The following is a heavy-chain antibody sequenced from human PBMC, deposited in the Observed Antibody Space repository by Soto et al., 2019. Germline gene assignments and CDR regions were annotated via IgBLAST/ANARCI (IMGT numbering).Heavy chain of an antibody. J-gene: IGHJ4*02. CDR3: AALPTYYDFWSGYRDFDY. CDR1: GGTFSSYS. D-gene: IGHD3-3*01. Sequence: SVKVSCKASGGTFSSYSISWVRQAPGQGLEWMGGIIPIFGTANYAQKFQGRVTITADKSTSTADMELSSLRSEDTAVYYCAALPTYYDFWSGYRDFDYWGQGTLVTVS. CDR2: IIPIFGTA. V-gene: IGHV1-69*06.